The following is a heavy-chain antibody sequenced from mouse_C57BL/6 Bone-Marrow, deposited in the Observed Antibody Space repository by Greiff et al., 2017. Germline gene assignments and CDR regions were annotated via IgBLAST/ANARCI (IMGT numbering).Heavy chain of an antibody. CDR2: IWRGGST. V-gene: IGHV2-5*01. D-gene: IGHD2-1*01. J-gene: IGHJ4*01. CDR3: AKKGNYGNYEAMDY. Sequence: QVQLQQSGPGLVQPSQSLSITCTVSGFSLTSYGVHWVRQSPGKGLEWLGVIWRGGSTDYNAAFMSRLSITKDNSKCQVFFKMNSLQADDTAIYYCAKKGNYGNYEAMDYWGQGTSVTVSS. CDR1: GFSLTSYG.